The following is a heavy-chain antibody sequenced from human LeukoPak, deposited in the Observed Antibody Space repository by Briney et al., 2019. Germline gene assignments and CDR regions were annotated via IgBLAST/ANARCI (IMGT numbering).Heavy chain of an antibody. CDR2: IGSSSENI. V-gene: IGHV3-21*04. Sequence: GGSLRLSCAASGFTFNIYSMTWVRQAPGKGLEWVSSIGSSSENIYYADSVRGRFTISRDNAKNSLYLQMNSLRAEDTAVYYCAREVRYFDWLGSPSFDYWGQGTLVTVSS. D-gene: IGHD3-9*01. J-gene: IGHJ4*02. CDR1: GFTFNIYS. CDR3: AREVRYFDWLGSPSFDY.